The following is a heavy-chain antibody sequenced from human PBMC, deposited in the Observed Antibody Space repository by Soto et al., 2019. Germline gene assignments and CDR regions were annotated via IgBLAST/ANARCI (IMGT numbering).Heavy chain of an antibody. CDR3: ARTIIAFGEVIHHHWFEP. D-gene: IGHD3-16*02. CDR2: ISSGGNFI. V-gene: IGHV3-21*06. J-gene: IGHJ5*02. CDR1: GFTFIYDC. Sequence: LSVSCVVSGFTFIYDCMNWVRQARGSVLEWVASISSGGNFIYYADSVRGRFTISRDNAENSLYLQMNSLGVEDTATYYCARTIIAFGEVIHHHWFEPLVQGTQHSVS.